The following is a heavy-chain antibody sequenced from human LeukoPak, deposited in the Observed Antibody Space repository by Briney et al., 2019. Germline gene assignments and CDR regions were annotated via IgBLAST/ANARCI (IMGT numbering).Heavy chain of an antibody. V-gene: IGHV4-39*01. CDR3: ARGTVTWDYYGMDV. D-gene: IGHD4-17*01. J-gene: IGHJ6*02. CDR2: ICYSGST. Sequence: SETLSLTCTVSGGSISSSTYYWGWIRQPPGKGLEWIGSICYSGSTYYNPSLKSRVTISVDTSKNQFSLKLSSVTAADTAVYYCARGTVTWDYYGMDVWGQGTTVTVSS. CDR1: GGSISSSTYY.